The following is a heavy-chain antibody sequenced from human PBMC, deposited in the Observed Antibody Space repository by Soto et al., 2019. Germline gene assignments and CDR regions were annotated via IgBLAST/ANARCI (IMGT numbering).Heavy chain of an antibody. D-gene: IGHD6-13*01. CDR2: IIPIFGTA. Sequence: QVQLVQSGAEVEKRGSSVKVSCKASGGTFSSYAISWVRQAPGQGLEWMGGIIPIFGTANYAQKFQGRDTITADESTSTAYMELSSLRSEDTAVYYCARDVIAAAGTAGWGQGTLVTVSS. J-gene: IGHJ4*02. CDR3: ARDVIAAAGTAG. CDR1: GGTFSSYA. V-gene: IGHV1-69*12.